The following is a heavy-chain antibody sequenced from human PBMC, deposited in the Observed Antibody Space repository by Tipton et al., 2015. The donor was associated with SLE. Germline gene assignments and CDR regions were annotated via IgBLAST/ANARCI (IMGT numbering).Heavy chain of an antibody. D-gene: IGHD6-13*01. Sequence: TLSLTCTVSGGSISSYYWSWIRQPPGKGLEWIGYIYYSGSTYYNPSLKSRVTISVDTSKNQLSLKLSSVTAADTAVYYCARREIAAAVYLDYWGQGTLVTVSS. J-gene: IGHJ4*02. CDR1: GGSISSYY. CDR3: ARREIAAAVYLDY. CDR2: IYYSGST. V-gene: IGHV4-59*04.